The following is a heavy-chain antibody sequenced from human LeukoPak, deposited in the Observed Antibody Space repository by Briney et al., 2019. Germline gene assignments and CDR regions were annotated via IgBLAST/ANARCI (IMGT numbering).Heavy chain of an antibody. V-gene: IGHV1-18*01. Sequence: ASVKVSCKASGYTFTSYGISWVRQAPGQGLEWMGWISAYNGNTNYAQKLQGRVTMTTDTSTSTVYMELRSLRSDDTAVYYCARVPTYYYDSSGYYSASADAFDIWGQGTMVTVSS. CDR1: GYTFTSYG. CDR2: ISAYNGNT. D-gene: IGHD3-22*01. J-gene: IGHJ3*02. CDR3: ARVPTYYYDSSGYYSASADAFDI.